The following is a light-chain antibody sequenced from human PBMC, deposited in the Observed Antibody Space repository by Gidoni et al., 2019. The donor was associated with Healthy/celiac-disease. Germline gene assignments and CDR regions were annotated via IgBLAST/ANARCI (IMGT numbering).Light chain of an antibody. V-gene: IGLV3-21*04. CDR2: YVS. CDR3: QVWDSSSDHPV. J-gene: IGLJ2*01. Sequence: SYVLTQPPSVSVAPGKTARITCGGNNIGSKSEHWYQQKPGQAPVLVIYYVSDRPSGIPERFSGSNSGNTATLTISRVEAGDEADYYCQVWDSSSDHPVFGGGTKLTVL. CDR1: NIGSKS.